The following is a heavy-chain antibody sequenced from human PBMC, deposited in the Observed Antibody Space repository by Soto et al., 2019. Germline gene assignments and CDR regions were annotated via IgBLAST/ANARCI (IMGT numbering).Heavy chain of an antibody. CDR2: IIPIFGTA. V-gene: IGHV1-69*13. Sequence: SVQVCCKASGGTFSSYAISCVRQAPGQALEWMGGIIPIFGTANYAQKLQGRVTITADESTSTAYMELSSLRSEDTAVYYCARVDYYDSSARSPPPLWGQGTLVTVSS. CDR3: ARVDYYDSSARSPPPL. D-gene: IGHD3-22*01. CDR1: GGTFSSYA. J-gene: IGHJ4*02.